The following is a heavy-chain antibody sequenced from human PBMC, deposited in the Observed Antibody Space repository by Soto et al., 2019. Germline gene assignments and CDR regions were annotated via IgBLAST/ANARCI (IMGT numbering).Heavy chain of an antibody. CDR3: ARDFLERYCSGGSCFLPNS. CDR2: ISYDGSNK. V-gene: IGHV3-30-3*01. J-gene: IGHJ4*02. Sequence: QVQLVESRGGVVQPGRSLRLSCAASGFTFSSYAMHWVRQAPGKGLEWVAVISYDGSNKYYADSVKGRFTISRDNSKNTLYLQMNSLRAEDTAVYYCARDFLERYCSGGSCFLPNSWGQGTLVTVSS. CDR1: GFTFSSYA. D-gene: IGHD2-15*01.